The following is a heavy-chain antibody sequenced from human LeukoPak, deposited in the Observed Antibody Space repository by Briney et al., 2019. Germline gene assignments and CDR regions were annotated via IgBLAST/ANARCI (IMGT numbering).Heavy chain of an antibody. Sequence: PSETLSLTCTVSGGSISSYYWSWIRQPPGKGLKWIGYIYYSGSTNYNPSLKSRVTISVDTSKNQFSLKLSSVTAADTAVYYCARGGTIFATFDYWGQGTLVTVSS. CDR2: IYYSGST. J-gene: IGHJ4*02. D-gene: IGHD1-1*01. V-gene: IGHV4-59*01. CDR3: ARGGTIFATFDY. CDR1: GGSISSYY.